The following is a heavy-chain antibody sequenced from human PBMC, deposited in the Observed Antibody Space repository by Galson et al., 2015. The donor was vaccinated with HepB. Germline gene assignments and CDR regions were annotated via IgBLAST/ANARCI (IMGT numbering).Heavy chain of an antibody. Sequence: SLRLSCAASGFTFSSYSMNWVRQAPGKGLEWVSSISSSSSYIYYADSVKGRFTISRDNAKNSLYLQMNSLRAEDTAVYYCAKDGPPWGWLLDYWGQGTLVTVSS. D-gene: IGHD3-22*01. V-gene: IGHV3-21*04. J-gene: IGHJ4*02. CDR1: GFTFSSYS. CDR3: AKDGPPWGWLLDY. CDR2: ISSSSSYI.